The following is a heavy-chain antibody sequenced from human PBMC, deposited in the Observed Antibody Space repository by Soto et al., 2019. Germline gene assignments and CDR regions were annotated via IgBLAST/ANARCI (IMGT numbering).Heavy chain of an antibody. CDR1: GYTFTSYD. V-gene: IGHV1-8*01. Sequence: GASVKVSCKASGYTFTSYDINWVRQATGQGLEWMGWVNPNSGNTGYAQKFQGRVTMTRNTSISTAYMELSSLRSEDTAVYYCARGFTIFGVVTITNYYYYYMDVWGKGTTVTVSS. D-gene: IGHD3-3*01. J-gene: IGHJ6*03. CDR2: VNPNSGNT. CDR3: ARGFTIFGVVTITNYYYYYMDV.